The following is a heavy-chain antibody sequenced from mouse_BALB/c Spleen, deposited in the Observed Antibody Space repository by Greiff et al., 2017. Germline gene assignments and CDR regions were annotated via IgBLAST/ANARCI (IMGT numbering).Heavy chain of an antibody. CDR3: ARGYYGNWYFDV. J-gene: IGHJ1*01. CDR2: IYPGDGDT. Sequence: VHLVESGAELARPGASVKLSCKASGYTFTSYWMQWVKQRPGQGLEWIGAIYPGDGDTRYTQKFKGKATLTADKSSSTAYMQLSSLASEDSAVYYCARGYYGNWYFDVWGAGTTVTVSS. V-gene: IGHV1-87*01. D-gene: IGHD2-1*01. CDR1: GYTFTSYW.